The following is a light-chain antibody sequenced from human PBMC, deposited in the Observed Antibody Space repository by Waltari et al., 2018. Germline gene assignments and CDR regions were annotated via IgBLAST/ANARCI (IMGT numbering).Light chain of an antibody. J-gene: IGKJ1*01. V-gene: IGKV1-12*01. CDR3: QQASSFPPL. CDR2: AAS. CDR1: QGISKW. Sequence: DIQMTQSPSSVSASLGDRITITCRVSQGISKWLAWYQQKPGKAPKLLIYAASSLQSGVPSRFSGSGSGTDFTLTISSLQPEDFATYYCQQASSFPPLFGQGTKVEIK.